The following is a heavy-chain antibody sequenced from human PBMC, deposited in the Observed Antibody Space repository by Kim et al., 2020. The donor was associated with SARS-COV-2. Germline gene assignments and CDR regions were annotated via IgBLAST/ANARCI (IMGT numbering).Heavy chain of an antibody. CDR3: ARERLGPHSRYEY. J-gene: IGHJ4*02. Sequence: SQTLSLTCAISGDFVSTNAAGWNWIRQSPSRGLEWLGRTYYKSKWFNDYAVPVKTLITIKPDTSKNHFSLQPDFVTPEDTAVYYCARERLGPHSRYEYWGQGILVTVSS. D-gene: IGHD3-9*01. V-gene: IGHV6-1*01. CDR1: GDFVSTNAAG. CDR2: TYYKSKWFN.